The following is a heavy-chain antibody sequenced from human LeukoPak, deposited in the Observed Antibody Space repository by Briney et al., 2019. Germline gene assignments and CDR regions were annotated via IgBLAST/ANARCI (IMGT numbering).Heavy chain of an antibody. J-gene: IGHJ4*02. D-gene: IGHD6-19*01. Sequence: GGSLRLSCAASGFTFSSYWMSWVRQAPGKGLEWVANIKQDGSEKYYVDSVKGRFTISRDNAKNSLYLQMNSLRAEDTAVYYCARDHRWLYRKGFDYWGQGTLVTVSS. CDR3: ARDHRWLYRKGFDY. CDR2: IKQDGSEK. CDR1: GFTFSSYW. V-gene: IGHV3-7*01.